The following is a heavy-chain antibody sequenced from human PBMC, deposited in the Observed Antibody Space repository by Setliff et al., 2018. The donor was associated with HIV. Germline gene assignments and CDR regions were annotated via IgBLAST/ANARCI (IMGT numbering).Heavy chain of an antibody. CDR1: GFIFSSYA. D-gene: IGHD5-12*01. V-gene: IGHV3-23*01. Sequence: PGGSLRLSCAASGFIFSSYAMSWVRQAPGKGLEWVSTLSGSGGSPFYADSVKGRFTISRDNSKNTLYLQMNSLRAEDTAVYYCARDERWLQFYFYSYGMDVWGQGTTVTVSS. CDR3: ARDERWLQFYFYSYGMDV. CDR2: LSGSGGSP. J-gene: IGHJ6*02.